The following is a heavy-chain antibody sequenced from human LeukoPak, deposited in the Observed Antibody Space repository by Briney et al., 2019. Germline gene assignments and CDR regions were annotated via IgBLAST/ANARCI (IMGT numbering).Heavy chain of an antibody. V-gene: IGHV1-69*13. J-gene: IGHJ1*01. Sequence: SVKVSCKASGGTFSSYAISWVRQAPGQGLEWMGGIIPIFGTANYAQKFQGRVTITADESTSTAYMELSSLRSEDTAVYYCARGLPKAVFGMVIEDWGQGTLVTVSS. D-gene: IGHD3-3*01. CDR1: GGTFSSYA. CDR2: IIPIFGTA. CDR3: ARGLPKAVFGMVIED.